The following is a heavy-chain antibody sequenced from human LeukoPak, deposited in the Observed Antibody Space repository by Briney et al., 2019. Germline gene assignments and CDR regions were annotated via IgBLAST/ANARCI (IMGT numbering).Heavy chain of an antibody. V-gene: IGHV3-23*01. J-gene: IGHJ4*02. CDR3: AKVTEYYGSGLVFDY. D-gene: IGHD3-10*01. Sequence: GGSLRLSCAASGFTLSSYAMSWVRQAPGKGLEWVSAISCSCGSTYYADSVKGRFTISRDNSKKTLYLQINSRRAEDTAVYYCAKVTEYYGSGLVFDYGGEGTPVTVSS. CDR2: ISCSCGST. CDR1: GFTLSSYA.